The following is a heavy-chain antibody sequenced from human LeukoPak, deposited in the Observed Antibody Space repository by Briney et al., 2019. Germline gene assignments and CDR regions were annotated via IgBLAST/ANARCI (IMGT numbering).Heavy chain of an antibody. CDR3: AKSPQYFDRLLDGDSRYYFDD. Sequence: SETLSLTCSVSGVSISNFFWSWIRQPPGKGLEWIGYIYYNERSNYNPSLKGRVTISIDTSKNQFSLNLNSVTAADTAVYYCAKSPQYFDRLLDGDSRYYFDDWGQGTLVTVSS. CDR2: IYYNERS. D-gene: IGHD3-9*01. V-gene: IGHV4-59*01. J-gene: IGHJ4*02. CDR1: GVSISNFF.